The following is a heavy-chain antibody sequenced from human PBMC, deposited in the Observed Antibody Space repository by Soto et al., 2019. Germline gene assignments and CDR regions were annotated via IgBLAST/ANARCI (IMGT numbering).Heavy chain of an antibody. CDR3: ARDLGIAAARFAFDI. CDR2: INPNSGGT. J-gene: IGHJ3*02. Sequence: GASVKVSCKASGGTFSSYAISWVRQAPGQGLEWMGWINPNSGGTNYAQKFQGWVTMTRDTSISTAYMELSRLRSDDTAVYYCARDLGIAAARFAFDIWGQGTMVTVSS. V-gene: IGHV1-2*04. D-gene: IGHD6-13*01. CDR1: GGTFSSYA.